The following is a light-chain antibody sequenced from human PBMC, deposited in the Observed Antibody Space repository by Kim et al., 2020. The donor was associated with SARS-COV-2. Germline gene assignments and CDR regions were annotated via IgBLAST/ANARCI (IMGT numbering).Light chain of an antibody. J-gene: IGLJ3*02. CDR3: QSADSSGTYPV. Sequence: PGQPARITCSGDALPKQYAYWYQQKPGQAPVLVIYKDSERPSGIPERFSGSSSGTTVTLTISGVQAEDEADYYCQSADSSGTYPVFGGGTKLTVL. CDR2: KDS. V-gene: IGLV3-25*03. CDR1: ALPKQY.